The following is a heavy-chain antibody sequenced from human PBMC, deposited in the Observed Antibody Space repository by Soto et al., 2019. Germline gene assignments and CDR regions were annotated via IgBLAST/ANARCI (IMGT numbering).Heavy chain of an antibody. CDR2: FDPEDGET. Sequence: ASVKVSCKVSGYTLTELSMHWVRQAPGKGLEWMGGFDPEDGETIYAQKFQGRVTMTEDTSIDTAYMELSSLRSEDTAVYYCATLFLYSSGWYDTDYWRQGILVTVCS. J-gene: IGHJ4*02. CDR1: GYTLTELS. CDR3: ATLFLYSSGWYDTDY. D-gene: IGHD6-19*01. V-gene: IGHV1-24*01.